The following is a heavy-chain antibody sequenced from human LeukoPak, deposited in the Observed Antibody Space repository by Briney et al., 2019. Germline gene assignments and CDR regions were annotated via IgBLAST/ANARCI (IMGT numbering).Heavy chain of an antibody. J-gene: IGHJ4*02. Sequence: GTLRLSCAASGFTFSSYGMSWVRQAPGKGLEWVSASSGSGGSTYYADSVKGRFTISRDNSKNTLYLQLNSLRAEDTAVYYCAKGGRSYYDSSGYDGGVDYWGQGTLVTVSS. CDR1: GFTFSSYG. V-gene: IGHV3-23*01. D-gene: IGHD3-22*01. CDR2: SSGSGGST. CDR3: AKGGRSYYDSSGYDGGVDY.